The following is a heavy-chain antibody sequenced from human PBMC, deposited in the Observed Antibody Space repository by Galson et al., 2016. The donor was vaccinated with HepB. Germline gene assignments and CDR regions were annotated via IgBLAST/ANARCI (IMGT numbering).Heavy chain of an antibody. D-gene: IGHD6-19*01. J-gene: IGHJ6*02. Sequence: SVKVSCKASGYIFTSYDINWVRQATGQGLEWMGWMNPNSGNTGYAQKFQGRVTMTRNTSISTAYMELSSLRSEDTAVYYCAREKGWFTNSYYSGMDVWGQGTTVTVSS. CDR3: AREKGWFTNSYYSGMDV. V-gene: IGHV1-8*01. CDR1: GYIFTSYD. CDR2: MNPNSGNT.